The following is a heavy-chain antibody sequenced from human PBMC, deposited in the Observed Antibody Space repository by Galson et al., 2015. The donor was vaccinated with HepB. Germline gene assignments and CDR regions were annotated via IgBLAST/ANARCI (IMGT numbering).Heavy chain of an antibody. CDR3: ASAATARVHFDL. J-gene: IGHJ2*01. Sequence: QSGAEVKKPGESLRISCKGSGYSFTSYWISWVRQMPGKGLEWMGRIDPSDSYTNYSPSFQGHVTTSADKSISTAYLQWSSLKASDTAMYYCASAATARVHFDLWGRGTLVTVSS. CDR1: GYSFTSYW. D-gene: IGHD5-18*01. V-gene: IGHV5-10-1*01. CDR2: IDPSDSYT.